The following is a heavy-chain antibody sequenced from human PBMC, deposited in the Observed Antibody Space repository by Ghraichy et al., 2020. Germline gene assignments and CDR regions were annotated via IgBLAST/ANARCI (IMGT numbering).Heavy chain of an antibody. D-gene: IGHD6-19*01. J-gene: IGHJ4*02. CDR1: GGSFSGYY. CDR2: INHSGST. Sequence: SETLSLTRAVYGGSFSGYYWSWIRQPPGKGLEWIGEINHSGSTNYNPSLKSRVTISVDTSKNQFSLKLSSVTAADTAVYYCARGVAGTDGLEFDYWGQGTLVTVSS. V-gene: IGHV4-34*01. CDR3: ARGVAGTDGLEFDY.